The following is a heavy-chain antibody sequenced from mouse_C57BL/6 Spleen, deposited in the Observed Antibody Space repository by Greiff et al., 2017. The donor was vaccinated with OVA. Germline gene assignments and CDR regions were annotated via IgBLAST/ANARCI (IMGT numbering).Heavy chain of an antibody. D-gene: IGHD4-1*01. CDR1: GYAFSSSW. CDR2: IYPGDGDT. Sequence: QVQLKESGPELVKPGASVKISCKASGYAFSSSWMNWVKQRPGTGLEWIGRIYPGDGDTNYNGKFKGKATLTADKSSSTAYMQLSSLTSEDSAVYFCARNEDWDNYWGQGTTLTVSS. CDR3: ARNEDWDNY. V-gene: IGHV1-82*01. J-gene: IGHJ2*01.